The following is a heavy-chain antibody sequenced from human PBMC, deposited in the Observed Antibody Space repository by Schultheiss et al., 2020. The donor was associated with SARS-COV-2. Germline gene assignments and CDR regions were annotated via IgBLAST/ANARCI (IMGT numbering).Heavy chain of an antibody. CDR2: IWYDGSNK. J-gene: IGHJ6*02. CDR3: ARVGCSGGSCYSTYYYYGMDV. Sequence: GESLKISCAASGFTFSDYYMSWIRQAPGKGLEWVAVIWYDGSNKYYADSVKGRFTISRDNSKNTLYLQMNSLRSDDTAVYYCARVGCSGGSCYSTYYYYGMDVWGQGTTVTVSS. V-gene: IGHV3-30*19. CDR1: GFTFSDYY. D-gene: IGHD2-15*01.